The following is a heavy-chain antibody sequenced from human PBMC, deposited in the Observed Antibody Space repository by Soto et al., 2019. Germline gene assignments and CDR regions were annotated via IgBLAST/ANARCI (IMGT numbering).Heavy chain of an antibody. CDR3: ARGWGLNYGAFDY. D-gene: IGHD2-21*01. CDR2: IWYDGSNK. Sequence: PGGSLRLSCAASGFTFSSYGMHWVRQAPGKGLEWVAVIWYDGSNKYYADSVKGRFTISRDNSKNTLYLQMNSLRAEDTAVYYCARGWGLNYGAFDYWGQGTLVTVSS. V-gene: IGHV3-33*01. J-gene: IGHJ4*02. CDR1: GFTFSSYG.